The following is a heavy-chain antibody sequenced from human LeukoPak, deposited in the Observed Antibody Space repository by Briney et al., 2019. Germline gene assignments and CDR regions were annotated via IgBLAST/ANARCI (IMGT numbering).Heavy chain of an antibody. Sequence: SETLSLTCTVSGGSISSYYWSWIRQPPGKGLEWIGNIYYSGSTNYNPSLKSRVTISVDTSKNQFSLKLSSVTAADTAVYYCARAVRTFAFGVVTSYGMDVWAKGPRSPSP. J-gene: IGHJ6*02. CDR1: GGSISSYY. V-gene: IGHV4-59*01. D-gene: IGHD3-3*01. CDR3: ARAVRTFAFGVVTSYGMDV. CDR2: IYYSGST.